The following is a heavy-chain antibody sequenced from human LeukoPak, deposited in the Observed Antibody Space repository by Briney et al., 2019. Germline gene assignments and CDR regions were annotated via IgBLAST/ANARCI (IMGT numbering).Heavy chain of an antibody. CDR3: ARVGIISEPTATFYFDY. CDR1: GGSLSSGSSY. V-gene: IGHV4-31*03. J-gene: IGHJ4*02. D-gene: IGHD1-1*01. Sequence: PSETLSLTCTVSGGSLSSGSSYWSWIRQHPGKGLEWIGYIFYTGSTYYNPSLNRRINISVVTSKNQFSLQLSSVTAADTAVYYCARVGIISEPTATFYFDYWGQGTLVTVSS. CDR2: IFYTGST.